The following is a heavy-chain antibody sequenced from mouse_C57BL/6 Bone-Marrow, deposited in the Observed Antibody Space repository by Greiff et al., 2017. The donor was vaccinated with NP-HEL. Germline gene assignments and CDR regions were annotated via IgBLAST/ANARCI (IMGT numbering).Heavy chain of an antibody. Sequence: EVMLVESGAELVKPGASVKLSCTASGFNIKDYYMHWVKQRTEQGLEWIGRIDPEDGETKYAPKFQGKATITADTSSNTAYLQLSSLTSEDTAVYYCASRDGNYVSYYFDYWGQGTTLTVSS. CDR1: GFNIKDYY. V-gene: IGHV14-2*01. J-gene: IGHJ2*01. CDR2: IDPEDGET. D-gene: IGHD2-1*01. CDR3: ASRDGNYVSYYFDY.